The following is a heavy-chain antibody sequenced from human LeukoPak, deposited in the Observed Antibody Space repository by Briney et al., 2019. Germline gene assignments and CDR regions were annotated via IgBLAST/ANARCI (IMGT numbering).Heavy chain of an antibody. CDR2: IRSKAYGGTT. D-gene: IGHD6-19*01. CDR1: GFTFGDYA. Sequence: GGSLRLSCTASGFTFGDYAMSWVRQAPGKGLEWVGFIRSKAYGGTTEYAAPVKGRFTISRDDSKSIAYLQMNSLKTEDTAVYYCTRACRSGWYLYYFDCWGQGTLVTVSS. J-gene: IGHJ4*02. CDR3: TRACRSGWYLYYFDC. V-gene: IGHV3-49*04.